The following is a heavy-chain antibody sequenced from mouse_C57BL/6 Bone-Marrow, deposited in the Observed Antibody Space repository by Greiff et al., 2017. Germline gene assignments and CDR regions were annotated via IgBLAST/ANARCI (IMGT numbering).Heavy chain of an antibody. CDR2: INPSTGGT. CDR1: GYSFTGYY. CDR3: ARNWDVAWFAY. J-gene: IGHJ3*01. D-gene: IGHD4-1*01. V-gene: IGHV1-42*01. Sequence: VQLKQSGPELVKPGASVKISCKASGYSFTGYYMNWVKQSPEKSLEWIGEINPSTGGTTYNQKFKAKATLTVDKSSSTAYMQLKSLTSEDSAVYYCARNWDVAWFAYWGQGTLVTVSA.